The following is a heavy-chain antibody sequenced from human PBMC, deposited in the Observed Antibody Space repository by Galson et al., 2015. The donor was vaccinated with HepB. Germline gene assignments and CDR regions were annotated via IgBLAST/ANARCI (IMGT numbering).Heavy chain of an antibody. V-gene: IGHV7-4-1*02. CDR3: ARVPNTGGRKKSGAYSYFDY. CDR2: INTNTGNP. CDR1: GYTFTSYA. D-gene: IGHD3-16*01. Sequence: SVKVSCKASGYTFTSYAMNWVRQAPGQGLEWMGWINTNTGNPTYAQGFTGRFVFSLDTSVSTAYLQISSLKAEDTAVYYCARVPNTGGRKKSGAYSYFDYWGQGTLVTVSS. J-gene: IGHJ4*02.